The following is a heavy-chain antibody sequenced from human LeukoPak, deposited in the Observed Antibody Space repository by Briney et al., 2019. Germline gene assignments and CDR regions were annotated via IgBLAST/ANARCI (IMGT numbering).Heavy chain of an antibody. J-gene: IGHJ4*02. D-gene: IGHD6-13*01. V-gene: IGHV4-59*01. Sequence: SETLSLTCTVSGGSISSYSWSWIRQPPGKGLEWIGYIYYSGSTNYNPSLKRRVTMSVDTSKNQFSLKLSSVTAADTAVYYCARDIAAASYFDYWGQGTLVTASS. CDR3: ARDIAAASYFDY. CDR2: IYYSGST. CDR1: GGSISSYS.